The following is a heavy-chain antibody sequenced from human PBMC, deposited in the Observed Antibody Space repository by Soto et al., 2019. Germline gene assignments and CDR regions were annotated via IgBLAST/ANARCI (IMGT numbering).Heavy chain of an antibody. CDR2: IYASGTT. J-gene: IGHJ5*02. CDR3: VKNYRSDGPGWFDP. Sequence: SETLSLTCIVSGGSIRGYHWSWIRQSAAKGLEWIGRIYASGTTNYNPSLKTRVTMSVDASKNQFSLDLKSVTAADAAVYYCVKNYRSDGPGWFDPWGQGILVTFS. V-gene: IGHV4-4*07. D-gene: IGHD3-16*02. CDR1: GGSIRGYH.